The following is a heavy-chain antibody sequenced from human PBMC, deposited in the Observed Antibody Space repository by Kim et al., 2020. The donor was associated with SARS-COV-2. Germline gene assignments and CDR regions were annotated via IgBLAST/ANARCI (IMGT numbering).Heavy chain of an antibody. V-gene: IGHV1-69*13. Sequence: SVKVSCKASGGTFSSYAISWVRQAPGQGLEWMGGIIPIFGTANYAQKFQGRVTITAXESTSTAYMELSXLXXEDTAVYYCARASYXWFGESLSYYYYGMXVWGQGTXVTVSS. D-gene: IGHD3-10*01. CDR2: IIPIFGTA. J-gene: IGHJ6*02. CDR1: GGTFSSYA. CDR3: ARASYXWFGESLSYYYYGMXV.